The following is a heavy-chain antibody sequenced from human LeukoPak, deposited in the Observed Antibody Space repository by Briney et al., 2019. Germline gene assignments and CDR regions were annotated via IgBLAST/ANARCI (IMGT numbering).Heavy chain of an antibody. CDR3: ARVVGFWSGAHAFDI. CDR2: IYHSGST. CDR1: GGPISSGGYY. J-gene: IGHJ3*02. D-gene: IGHD3-3*01. Sequence: SETLSLTCTVSGGPISSGGYYWSWIRQPPGKGLEWIGYIYHSGSTYYNPSLKSRVTISVDRSKNQFSLKLSSVTAADTAVYYCARVVGFWSGAHAFDIWGQGTMVTVSS. V-gene: IGHV4-30-2*01.